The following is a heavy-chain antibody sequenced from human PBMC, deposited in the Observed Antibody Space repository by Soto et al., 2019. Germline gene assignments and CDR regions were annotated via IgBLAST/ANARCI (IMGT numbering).Heavy chain of an antibody. Sequence: PGGSLRLSCAASGFTFTTAWINWVRQAPGKGLEWVSAISGGSGFTYYVDSVKGRFTISRDNSKNTLYLEMNSLRAEDTAVYYCAKGSAAARPYYFDNWGQGTQVTVSS. J-gene: IGHJ4*02. D-gene: IGHD6-19*01. CDR2: ISGGSGFT. CDR3: AKGSAAARPYYFDN. V-gene: IGHV3-23*01. CDR1: GFTFTTAW.